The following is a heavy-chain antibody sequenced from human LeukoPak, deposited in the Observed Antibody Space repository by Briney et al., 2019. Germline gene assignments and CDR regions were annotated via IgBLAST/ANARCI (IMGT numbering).Heavy chain of an antibody. CDR2: INHSGST. D-gene: IGHD2-15*01. CDR3: AREQGYCSGGSCYVLGFDY. CDR1: GGSISGYY. V-gene: IGHV4-34*01. J-gene: IGHJ4*02. Sequence: SETLSLTCTVSGGSISGYYWSWIRQPPGKGLEWIGEINHSGSTNFNPSLKSRVTISVHTSKNQFSLKLSSVTAADTAVYYCAREQGYCSGGSCYVLGFDYWGQGTLVTVSS.